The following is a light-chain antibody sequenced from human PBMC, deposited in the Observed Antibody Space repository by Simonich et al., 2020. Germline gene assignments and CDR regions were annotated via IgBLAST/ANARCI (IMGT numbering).Light chain of an antibody. CDR3: QQANSFPYT. Sequence: EIVLTQSPGTLSLSPGERATLSCRASQSVSSSYLAWYQQKPGLAPTLLIYDASSRATGIPDRFSGSGSGTDFTLTISRLEPEDFATYYCQQANSFPYTFGQGTKLEIK. CDR1: QSVSSSY. CDR2: DAS. J-gene: IGKJ2*01. V-gene: IGKV3D-20*01.